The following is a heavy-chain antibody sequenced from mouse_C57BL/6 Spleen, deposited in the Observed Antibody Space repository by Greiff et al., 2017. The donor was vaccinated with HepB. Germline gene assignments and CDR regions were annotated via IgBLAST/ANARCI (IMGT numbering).Heavy chain of an antibody. Sequence: QVQLQQSGAELVRPGTSVKMSCKASGYTFTNYWIGWAKQRPGHGLEWLGDIYPGGGYTNYNEKFKGKATLTADKSSSTAYMQFSSLTSEDSAIYYCARVGNMVTGYFEIWGTGTTVTVSS. J-gene: IGHJ1*03. CDR1: GYTFTNYW. V-gene: IGHV1-63*01. CDR2: IYPGGGYT. D-gene: IGHD2-2*01. CDR3: ARVGNMVTGYFEI.